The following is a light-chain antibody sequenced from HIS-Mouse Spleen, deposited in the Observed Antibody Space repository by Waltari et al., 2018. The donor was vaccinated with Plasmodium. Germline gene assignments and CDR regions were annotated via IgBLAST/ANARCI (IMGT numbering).Light chain of an antibody. J-gene: IGLJ3*02. CDR2: EDS. CDR3: YSTDSSGNHRV. CDR1: ALPQNY. V-gene: IGLV3-10*01. Sequence: SYELTQPPSVSVSPGQTVRITCSGDALPQNYAYWYQQKSGQAPVLVIYEDSKRPSGIPERFSGSSSGTMATLTISGAQVEDEADYYCYSTDSSGNHRVFGGGTKLTVL.